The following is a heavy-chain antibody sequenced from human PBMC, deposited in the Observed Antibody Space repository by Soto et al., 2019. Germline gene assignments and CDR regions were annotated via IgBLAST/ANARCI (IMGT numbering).Heavy chain of an antibody. CDR3: AKDISSSWINYFDY. CDR1: GFTFSSYA. D-gene: IGHD6-13*01. Sequence: GGSLRLSCAASGFTFSSYAMSWVRQAPGKGLEWVSAISGSGGSTCYADSVKDRFTISRDKSKNTLYLQMNSLRAEDTAVYCCAKDISSSWINYFDYWGQGTLVTVS. V-gene: IGHV3-23*01. CDR2: ISGSGGST. J-gene: IGHJ4*02.